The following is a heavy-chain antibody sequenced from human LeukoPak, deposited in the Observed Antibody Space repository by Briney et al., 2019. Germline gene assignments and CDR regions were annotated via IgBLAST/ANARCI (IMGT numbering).Heavy chain of an antibody. CDR3: AKGPHYYGSGSFVEY. V-gene: IGHV3-30*02. CDR1: GFTFSSYR. CDR2: IRYDGSNK. D-gene: IGHD3-10*01. J-gene: IGHJ4*02. Sequence: GGPLRLSCAVSGFTFSSYRMHWVRQAPGKGLEGVAFIRYDGSNKYYADAVKGRFTISRDNSKNTLYLQMNSLRAEDTAVYYCAKGPHYYGSGSFVEYWGQGTLVTVSS.